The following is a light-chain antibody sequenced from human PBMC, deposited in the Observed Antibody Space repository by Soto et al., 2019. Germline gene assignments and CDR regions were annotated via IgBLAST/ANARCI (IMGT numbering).Light chain of an antibody. CDR1: QSVNSF. Sequence: EIVLTQSPGTLSLSSGERATLSCRATQSVNSFLAWYQQRPGQAPRLLIFGASSRATGIPDRFSGSGSGTDFTLTISRLEPEDFAVYFCQQYGSSPQTFGQGTKVDVK. J-gene: IGKJ1*01. CDR2: GAS. CDR3: QQYGSSPQT. V-gene: IGKV3-20*01.